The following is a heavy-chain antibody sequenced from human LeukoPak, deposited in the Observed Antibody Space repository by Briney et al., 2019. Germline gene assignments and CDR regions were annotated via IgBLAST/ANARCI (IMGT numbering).Heavy chain of an antibody. CDR3: ARGWFGYYNWFDP. CDR1: GGSFSGYY. Sequence: PSETLSLTCAVYGGSFSGYYWNWIRQPPGKGLEWIGEINHSGSTNYNPSLKSRVTISVDTSKNQFSLKLSSVTAADTAVYYCARGWFGYYNWFDPWGQGTLVTVSS. D-gene: IGHD3-10*01. CDR2: INHSGST. V-gene: IGHV4-34*01. J-gene: IGHJ5*02.